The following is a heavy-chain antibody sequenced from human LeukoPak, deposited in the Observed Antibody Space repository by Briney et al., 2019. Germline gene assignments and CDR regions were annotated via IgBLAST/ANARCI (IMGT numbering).Heavy chain of an antibody. CDR2: IFYSGST. CDR1: GGSLNSYY. CDR3: ARHAGSWTYFDY. D-gene: IGHD6-13*01. V-gene: IGHV4-59*08. J-gene: IGHJ4*02. Sequence: SETLSLTCTVSGGSLNSYYWSWIRQPPEKGLEWIGYIFYSGSTSYNPSLESRVTISVDTSKNQFTLKLCSVTAADTAVYFCARHAGSWTYFDYWGQGILVAVSS.